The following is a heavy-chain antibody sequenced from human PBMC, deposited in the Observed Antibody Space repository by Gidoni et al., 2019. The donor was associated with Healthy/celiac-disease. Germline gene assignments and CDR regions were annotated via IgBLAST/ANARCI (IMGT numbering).Heavy chain of an antibody. CDR2: ISYDGSNK. CDR1: GFTFRSYA. J-gene: IGHJ4*02. V-gene: IGHV3-30*04. CDR3: ARGGGRGDTAMVHFDY. D-gene: IGHD5-18*01. Sequence: QVQLVESGGGVVHPWRSLRLSCTASGFTFRSYAMHWVRQAPGMGLEWVAVISYDGSNKYYADSVKGRVTISRDNSKNTLYLQMNRLRAEDTAVYYCARGGGRGDTAMVHFDYWGQGTLVTVSS.